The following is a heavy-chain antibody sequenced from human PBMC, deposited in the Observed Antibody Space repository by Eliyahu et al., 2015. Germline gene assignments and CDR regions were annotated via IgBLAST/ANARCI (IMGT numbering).Heavy chain of an antibody. CDR1: GFTFXDYS. CDR2: LSWSGAII. CDR3: VKDWGQYSTSGYLDS. J-gene: IGHJ4*02. D-gene: IGHD6-6*01. Sequence: EVQLVESGGGVVQPGRSLXLSCAAXGFTFXDYSMXWVRQAPGKGLEWXVSGLSWSGAIIAYADSVQGRFTISRDNAKNSIYLQMNNLRPEDTAFYYCVKDWGQYSTSGYLDSWGQGTLVRVSS. V-gene: IGHV3-9*01.